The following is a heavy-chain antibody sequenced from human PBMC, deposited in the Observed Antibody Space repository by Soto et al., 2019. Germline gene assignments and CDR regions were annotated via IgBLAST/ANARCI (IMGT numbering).Heavy chain of an antibody. Sequence: EVQLVESGGGLVQPGGSLRLSCAASGFTFSSYWMHWVRQAPGKGLVWVSRINSDGSSTSYEDSVKGRFTISRDNAKNMLDLQMNSLRAEDTAVYYCARGPNDSSGYYPQFDYWGQGTLVAVSS. CDR1: GFTFSSYW. J-gene: IGHJ4*02. D-gene: IGHD3-22*01. CDR2: INSDGSST. V-gene: IGHV3-74*01. CDR3: ARGPNDSSGYYPQFDY.